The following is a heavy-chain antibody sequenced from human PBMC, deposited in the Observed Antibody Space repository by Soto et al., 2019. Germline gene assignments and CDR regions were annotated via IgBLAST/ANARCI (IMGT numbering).Heavy chain of an antibody. D-gene: IGHD4-17*01. CDR3: ARDRDYGGFAY. CDR2: IYSIGTT. V-gene: IGHV3-66*01. Sequence: EVQLVESGGDLVQPGRSLRLSCAASGFTVSSNFMSWVRQAPGKGLEWVSVIYSIGTTYYADSVKGRFTISRDTSKNTVYLQMNSLRGEDTAVYFCARDRDYGGFAYWGHGTLVTVSS. J-gene: IGHJ4*01. CDR1: GFTVSSNF.